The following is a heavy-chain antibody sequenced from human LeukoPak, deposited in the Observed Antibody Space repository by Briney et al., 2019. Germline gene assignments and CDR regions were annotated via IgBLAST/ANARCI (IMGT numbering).Heavy chain of an antibody. CDR3: ARTLGGNYVEMATGVDL. V-gene: IGHV1-46*01. J-gene: IGHJ2*01. Sequence: ASVKVSCKASGYIFTRYYMHWVRQAPGQGLEWMGIINPSGGSTSYAQTFQGRVTMTTDTSTSTGYMELTSLRSDDTAVYYCARTLGGNYVEMATGVDLWGRGTLVLVSS. D-gene: IGHD5-24*01. CDR1: GYIFTRYY. CDR2: INPSGGST.